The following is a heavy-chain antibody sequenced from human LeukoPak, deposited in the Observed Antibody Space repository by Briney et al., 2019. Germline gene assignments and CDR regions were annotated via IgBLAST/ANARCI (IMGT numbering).Heavy chain of an antibody. J-gene: IGHJ6*02. CDR2: ISGSGRST. CDR3: AKDQATIVATIPYYYNGMDV. CDR1: GFTFSNYA. V-gene: IGHV3-23*01. Sequence: PGGSLRLSCAASGFTFSNYAMNWVRQAPGEGLEWVSAISGSGRSTYYADSVKGRFTISRDNSKNTLYLQMNSLRAEDTAVYYCAKDQATIVATIPYYYNGMDVWGQGTTVTVSS. D-gene: IGHD5-12*01.